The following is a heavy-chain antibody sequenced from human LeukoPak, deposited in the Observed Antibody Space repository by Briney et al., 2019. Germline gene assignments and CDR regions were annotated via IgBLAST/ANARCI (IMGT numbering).Heavy chain of an antibody. CDR1: GYTFTAYY. V-gene: IGHV1-69*10. CDR3: ARESSGPTIDI. J-gene: IGHJ3*02. Sequence: ASVKVSCKASGYTFTAYYIHWVRQAPGQGLEWMGGIIPIFGIANYAQKFQGRVTITADKSTSTAYMELSSLRSEDTAVYYCARESSGPTIDIWGQGTMVTVSS. CDR2: IIPIFGIA. D-gene: IGHD3-22*01.